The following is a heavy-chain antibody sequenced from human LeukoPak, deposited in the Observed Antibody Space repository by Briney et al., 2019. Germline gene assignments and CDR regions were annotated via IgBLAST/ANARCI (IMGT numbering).Heavy chain of an antibody. D-gene: IGHD4-17*01. Sequence: SVKVSCKASGGTFSSYAISWVRQAPGQGLEWMGGIIPIFGTANYAQKFQGRVTITADESTSTAYMELSRLRSDDTAVYYCARDLPTVTTYGYYMDVWGKGTTVTVSS. CDR3: ARDLPTVTTYGYYMDV. J-gene: IGHJ6*03. V-gene: IGHV1-69*13. CDR2: IIPIFGTA. CDR1: GGTFSSYA.